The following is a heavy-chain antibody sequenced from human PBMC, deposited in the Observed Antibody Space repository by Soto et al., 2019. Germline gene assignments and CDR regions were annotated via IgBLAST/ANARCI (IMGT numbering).Heavy chain of an antibody. CDR2: IYYSGST. J-gene: IGHJ4*02. CDR1: GGSINNYY. V-gene: IGHV4-59*08. D-gene: IGHD5-18*01. CDR3: AVPARGHSYGPFDY. Sequence: QVQLQESGPGLVKPSETLSLTCTVSGGSINNYYWNWIRQPPGKGLEWIGYIYYSGSTNYNPSLKSRVTMSIDTSTNQFSLQLTSVTAADTAVYYCAVPARGHSYGPFDYWGQGTLVTASS.